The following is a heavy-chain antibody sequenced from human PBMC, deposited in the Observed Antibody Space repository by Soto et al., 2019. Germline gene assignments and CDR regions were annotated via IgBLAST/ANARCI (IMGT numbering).Heavy chain of an antibody. CDR1: GFTFNSNA. Sequence: QVQLVESGGGVVQPGRSLGLTCAVSGFTFNSNAMHWVRQAPGKGLEWLAVISYGGANNYYADSVKGRFTISRDNSQNTLFLHMNSLRPEDTAVYYCARGPRSCSYTSCYTIDYWGQGTLVTVSS. CDR2: ISYGGANN. D-gene: IGHD2-2*02. CDR3: ARGPRSCSYTSCYTIDY. V-gene: IGHV3-30*03. J-gene: IGHJ4*02.